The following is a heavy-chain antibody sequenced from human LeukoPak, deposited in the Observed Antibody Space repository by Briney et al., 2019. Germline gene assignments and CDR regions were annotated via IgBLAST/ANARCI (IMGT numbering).Heavy chain of an antibody. D-gene: IGHD2-8*01. CDR1: GFPFSSYS. CDR2: IDSSSDYI. J-gene: IGHJ4*02. CDR3: ARNGLYDIPH. Sequence: GSLRLSCAASGFPFSSYSMNWVRQAPGKGLEWVSSIDSSSDYIHYADSVKGRFTISRDNAKNSLYLQMNSLRVEDTAVYYCARNGLYDIPHWGQGTLVTVSS. V-gene: IGHV3-21*01.